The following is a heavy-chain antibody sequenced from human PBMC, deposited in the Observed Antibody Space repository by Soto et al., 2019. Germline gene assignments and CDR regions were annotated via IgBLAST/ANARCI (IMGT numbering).Heavy chain of an antibody. V-gene: IGHV3-23*01. CDR1: GFTFSDYA. D-gene: IGHD1-1*01. J-gene: IGHJ4*02. Sequence: EVQLLESGGGLVQPGGSLRLSCEASGFTFSDYAIAWVRQAPGKGLEWVSSVSGGGGSTYYADSVKGRFTISRDTSKNRVYLQMNSLTADDTALYYCAKTNNWYGDYWGQGTLVTVSS. CDR3: AKTNNWYGDY. CDR2: VSGGGGST.